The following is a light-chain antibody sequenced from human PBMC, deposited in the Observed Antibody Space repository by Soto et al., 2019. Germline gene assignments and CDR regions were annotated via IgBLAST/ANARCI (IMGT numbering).Light chain of an antibody. V-gene: IGLV1-47*01. Sequence: QSVLTQPPSVSGTPGQRVPISCSGSSSNIGSNYVYWYQQLPGTAPKLLIYRNDQRTSGVPDRFSGSKSGTSASLAISGLRSEDEADYYCAAWDDSLSGVVFGGGTKLTVL. CDR2: RND. CDR3: AAWDDSLSGVV. CDR1: SSNIGSNY. J-gene: IGLJ2*01.